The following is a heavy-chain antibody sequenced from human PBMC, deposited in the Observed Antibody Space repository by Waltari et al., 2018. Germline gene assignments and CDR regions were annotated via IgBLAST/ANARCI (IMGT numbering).Heavy chain of an antibody. V-gene: IGHV4-4*02. J-gene: IGHJ5*02. CDR1: GGSISSSNW. CDR2: IYHSGST. D-gene: IGHD2-15*01. Sequence: QVQLQESGPGLVKPSGTLSLTCAVSGGSISSSNWWSWVRQPPGKGLEWIGEIYHSGSTNYTPSLKSRVTISVDKSKNQFSLKLSAVTAADTAVYYCARDASAGYCSGGSCFTAWGQGTLVTVSS. CDR3: ARDASAGYCSGGSCFTA.